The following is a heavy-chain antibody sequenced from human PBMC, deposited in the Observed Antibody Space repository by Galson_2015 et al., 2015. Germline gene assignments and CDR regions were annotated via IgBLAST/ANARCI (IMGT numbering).Heavy chain of an antibody. J-gene: IGHJ5*02. V-gene: IGHV1-18*01. Sequence: SVKVSCKASGYTFTSYGISWVRQAPGQGLEWMGWISAYNGNTNYAQKLQGRVTMTTDTSTSTAYMELRSLRSDDTAVYYCARTQAVAGRKDWFDPWGQGTLVTVSS. CDR2: ISAYNGNT. CDR3: ARTQAVAGRKDWFDP. CDR1: GYTFTSYG. D-gene: IGHD6-19*01.